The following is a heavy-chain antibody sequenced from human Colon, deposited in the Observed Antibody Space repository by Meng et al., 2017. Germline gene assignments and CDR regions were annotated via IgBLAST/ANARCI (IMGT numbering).Heavy chain of an antibody. D-gene: IGHD4-17*01. CDR2: ISGSGGVT. V-gene: IGHV3-23*01. CDR1: GLPYTSHA. CDR3: ARGPTTYFDY. J-gene: IGHJ4*02. Sequence: GALVLPGGSRCLSGVAAGLPYTSHAISWVRPAPGEGVEWVSAISGSGGVTYFADSVKGRFTISRDNSKNTLFLQMNSLRTEDAAVYYCARGPTTYFDYWGQGTLVTVSS.